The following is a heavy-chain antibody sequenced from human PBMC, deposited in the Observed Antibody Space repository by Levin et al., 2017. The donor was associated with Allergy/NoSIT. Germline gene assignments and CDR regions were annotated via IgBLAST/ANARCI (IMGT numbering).Heavy chain of an antibody. J-gene: IGHJ4*02. Sequence: SETLSLTCAVYGGSFSGYYWSWIRQPPGKGLEWIGEINHSGSTNYNPSLKSRVTISVDTSKNQFSLKLSSVTAADTAVYYCARGGFVLRLLLHWGQGTLVTVSS. V-gene: IGHV4-34*01. CDR2: INHSGST. CDR1: GGSFSGYY. CDR3: ARGGFVLRLLLH. D-gene: IGHD3-3*01.